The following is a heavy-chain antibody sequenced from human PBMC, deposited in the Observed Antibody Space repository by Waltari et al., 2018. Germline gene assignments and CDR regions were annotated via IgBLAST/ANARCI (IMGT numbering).Heavy chain of an antibody. V-gene: IGHV1-18*01. CDR3: AREMAAVGANDAFDI. J-gene: IGHJ3*02. Sequence: QVQLVQSGAEVKKPGASVKFSCKASGYTFTSYGISWVRQSPGQGLEWMGWISAYNGNTNYAQKLQGRVTMTTDTSTSTAYMELRSLRSDDTAVYYCAREMAAVGANDAFDIWGQGTMVTVSS. D-gene: IGHD1-26*01. CDR1: GYTFTSYG. CDR2: ISAYNGNT.